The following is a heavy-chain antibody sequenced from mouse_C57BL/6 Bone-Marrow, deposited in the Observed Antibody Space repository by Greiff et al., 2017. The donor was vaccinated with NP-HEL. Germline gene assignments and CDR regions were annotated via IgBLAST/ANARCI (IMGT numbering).Heavy chain of an antibody. CDR3: ARGSNYPYYLDY. Sequence: VQLQQPGAELVKPGASVKMSCKASGYTFTSYWITWVKQRPGQGLEWIGDIYPGSGSTNYNEKFKSKATLTVDTSSSTAYMQLSSLTSEDSAVYYCARGSNYPYYLDYWGQGTTLTVSS. CDR2: IYPGSGST. CDR1: GYTFTSYW. V-gene: IGHV1-55*01. J-gene: IGHJ2*01. D-gene: IGHD2-5*01.